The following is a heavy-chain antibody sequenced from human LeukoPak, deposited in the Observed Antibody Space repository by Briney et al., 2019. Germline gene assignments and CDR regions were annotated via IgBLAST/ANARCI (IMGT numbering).Heavy chain of an antibody. Sequence: GASVKVSCKASGYTFTSYYMHWVRQAPGQGLEWMGIINPSGGSTSYAQKFQGRVTMTRDTSTSTAYMELSSLRSEDTAVYYCARVRNYYGSGSYWNYWGQGTLVTVSS. J-gene: IGHJ4*02. CDR2: INPSGGST. V-gene: IGHV1-46*01. D-gene: IGHD3-10*01. CDR1: GYTFTSYY. CDR3: ARVRNYYGSGSYWNY.